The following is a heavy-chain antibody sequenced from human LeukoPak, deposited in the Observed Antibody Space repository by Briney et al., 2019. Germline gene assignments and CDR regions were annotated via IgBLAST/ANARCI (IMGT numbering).Heavy chain of an antibody. D-gene: IGHD6-13*01. J-gene: IGHJ4*02. Sequence: PSETLSLTCTVSGGSISRGSWIRQPAGKGLEWIGRFSASGSTDYNPSLKSRVTMSVDTSKKQFSLKLISETAADTAVYYCAKDGSSWPFFDSWGQGTLVTVSS. CDR3: AKDGSSWPFFDS. CDR1: GGSISRG. CDR2: FSASGST. V-gene: IGHV4-4*07.